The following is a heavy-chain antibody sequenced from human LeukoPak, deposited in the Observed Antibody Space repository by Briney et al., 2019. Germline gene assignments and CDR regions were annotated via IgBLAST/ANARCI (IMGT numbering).Heavy chain of an antibody. Sequence: QPGGSLRLSCAAPGFTFTSHAMNWVRQAPGKGLEWVSAISGSGGSTYYADSVKGRFTISRDNSKNTASLQMNSLRAEDTALYYCAKGYAYYYGPGSNYGMDVWGQGTTVTVSS. J-gene: IGHJ6*02. CDR1: GFTFTSHA. V-gene: IGHV3-23*01. D-gene: IGHD3-10*01. CDR3: AKGYAYYYGPGSNYGMDV. CDR2: ISGSGGST.